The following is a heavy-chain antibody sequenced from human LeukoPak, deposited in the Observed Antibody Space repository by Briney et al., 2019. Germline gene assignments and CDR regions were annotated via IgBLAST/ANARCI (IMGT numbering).Heavy chain of an antibody. J-gene: IGHJ3*02. Sequence: ASVKVSCXASGYTFTSYVINWVRQATGQGLEWMGWMNPNSGNTGYAQKFQGRVTMTRNTSISTAYMELSSLRSEDTAVYYCARGSSYSSGWYAFDIWGQGKMVTVSS. CDR1: GYTFTSYV. CDR2: MNPNSGNT. V-gene: IGHV1-8*01. CDR3: ARGSSYSSGWYAFDI. D-gene: IGHD6-19*01.